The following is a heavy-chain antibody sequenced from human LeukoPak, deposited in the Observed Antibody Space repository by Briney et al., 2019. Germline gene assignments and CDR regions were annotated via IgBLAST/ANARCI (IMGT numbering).Heavy chain of an antibody. CDR1: GASIRSGDYY. Sequence: SETLSLTCTVSGASIRSGDYYWSWIRQPPGKGLEWIGYIYDSGSTYYNPSLKSRITISVDTSENRFSLKLSSVTATDTAVYYCARDCSGGSCYGALDIWGQGTMVTVSS. V-gene: IGHV4-30-4*01. D-gene: IGHD2-15*01. J-gene: IGHJ3*02. CDR3: ARDCSGGSCYGALDI. CDR2: IYDSGST.